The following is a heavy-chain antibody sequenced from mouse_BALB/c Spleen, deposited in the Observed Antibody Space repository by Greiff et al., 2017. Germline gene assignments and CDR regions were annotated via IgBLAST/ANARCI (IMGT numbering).Heavy chain of an antibody. D-gene: IGHD3-2*01. CDR2: ISYSGST. Sequence: EVMLVESGPSLVKPSQTLSLTCSVTGDSITSGYWNWIRKFPGNKLEYMGYISYSGSTYYNPSLKSRISITRDTSKNQYYLQLNSVTTEDTATYYCARGTARATYFAYWGQGTLVTVSA. V-gene: IGHV3-8*02. J-gene: IGHJ3*01. CDR1: GDSITSGY. CDR3: ARGTARATYFAY.